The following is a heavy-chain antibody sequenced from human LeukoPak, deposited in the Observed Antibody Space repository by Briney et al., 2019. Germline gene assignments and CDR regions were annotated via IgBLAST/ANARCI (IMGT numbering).Heavy chain of an antibody. V-gene: IGHV1-2*06. CDR2: INPNSGGT. CDR1: GYTFTGYY. D-gene: IGHD6-19*01. CDR3: ARDRYPVRQWLVLGYFQH. Sequence: ASVTVSCKASGYTFTGYYMHWVRQAPGQGLEWMGRINPNSGGTNYAQKFQGRVTMTRDTSISTAYMELSRLRSDDTAVYYCARDRYPVRQWLVLGYFQHWGQGTLVTVSS. J-gene: IGHJ1*01.